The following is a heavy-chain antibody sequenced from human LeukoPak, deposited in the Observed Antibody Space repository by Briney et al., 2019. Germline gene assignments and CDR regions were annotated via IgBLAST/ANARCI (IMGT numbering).Heavy chain of an antibody. CDR2: INHSGST. J-gene: IGHJ6*02. D-gene: IGHD1-26*01. V-gene: IGHV4-39*07. Sequence: SETLSLTCTVSGGSISSSSYYWGWIRQPPGKGLEWIGEINHSGSTNYNPSLKSRVTISVDTSKNQFSLKLSSVTAADTAVYYCARGIRYLGATSPALYYYYGMDVWGQGTTVTVSS. CDR3: ARGIRYLGATSPALYYYYGMDV. CDR1: GGSISSSSYY.